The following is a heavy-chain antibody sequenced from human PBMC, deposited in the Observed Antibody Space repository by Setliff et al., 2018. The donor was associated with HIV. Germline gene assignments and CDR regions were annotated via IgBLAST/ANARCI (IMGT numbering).Heavy chain of an antibody. CDR2: IYYNGNT. CDR3: AREIYGGNSRPFDY. D-gene: IGHD4-17*01. CDR1: GGSIKSYY. J-gene: IGHJ4*02. V-gene: IGHV4-59*01. Sequence: SETLSLTCTVSGGSIKSYYWSWIRQAPGKGLEWIGYIYYNGNTNYNPSLKSRITISVDTSKNQFSLKLTSATAADTAVYYCAREIYGGNSRPFDYWGQGTLVTVSS.